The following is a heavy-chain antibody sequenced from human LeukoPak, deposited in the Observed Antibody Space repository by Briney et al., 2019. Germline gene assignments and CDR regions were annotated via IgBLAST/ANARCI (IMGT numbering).Heavy chain of an antibody. CDR3: AKDLVGVRGVNPFDY. D-gene: IGHD3-10*01. V-gene: IGHV3-23*01. J-gene: IGHJ4*02. CDR2: ISGSGGST. CDR1: GFTFSSYW. Sequence: GGSLRLSCAASGFTFSSYWMHWVRQAPGKGLEWVSAISGSGGSTYYADSVKGRFTISRDNSKNTLYLQMNSLRAEDTAVYYCAKDLVGVRGVNPFDYWGQGTLVTVSS.